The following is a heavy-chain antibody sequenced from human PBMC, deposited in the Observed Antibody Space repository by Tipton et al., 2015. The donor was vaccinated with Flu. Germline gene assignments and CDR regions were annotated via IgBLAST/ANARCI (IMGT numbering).Heavy chain of an antibody. CDR3: ARDRVSDYSGFDP. CDR2: IYTSGST. Sequence: TLSLTCTVSGGSISSGSYYWSWIRQPAGKGLEWIGRIYTSGSTNYNPSLKSRVTISVDTSKNQFSLKLSSVTAADTAVYYCARDRVSDYSGFDPWGQGTLVTVSS. J-gene: IGHJ5*02. CDR1: GGSISSGSYY. D-gene: IGHD4-17*01. V-gene: IGHV4-61*02.